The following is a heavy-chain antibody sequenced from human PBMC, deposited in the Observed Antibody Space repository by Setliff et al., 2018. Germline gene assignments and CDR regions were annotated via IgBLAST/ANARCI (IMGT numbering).Heavy chain of an antibody. CDR2: INPSGGST. CDR1: GYTFTSYY. V-gene: IGHV1-46*01. Sequence: GASVKVSCKASGYTFTSYYMHWVRQAPGQGLEWMGIINPSGGSTSYAQKFQGRVTMTRDTSTSTVYMEMGGLRSDDTAVYYCARAGESSSFDYWGQGTLVTVSS. D-gene: IGHD3-16*02. J-gene: IGHJ4*02. CDR3: ARAGESSSFDY.